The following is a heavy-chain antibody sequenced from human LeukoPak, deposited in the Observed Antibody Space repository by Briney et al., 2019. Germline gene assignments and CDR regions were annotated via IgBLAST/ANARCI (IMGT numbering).Heavy chain of an antibody. V-gene: IGHV3-11*01. J-gene: IGHJ5*02. Sequence: GSLRLSCAASRFTFSDYYMSWIRQVPGKGLEWVSYISNSGTIINYADSVKGRFTISRDNAKNSLYLQMNSLRAEDTAVYYCAKEQRGYTGYAVGSWFDPWGQGTLVTVSP. D-gene: IGHD5-12*01. CDR1: RFTFSDYY. CDR2: ISNSGTII. CDR3: AKEQRGYTGYAVGSWFDP.